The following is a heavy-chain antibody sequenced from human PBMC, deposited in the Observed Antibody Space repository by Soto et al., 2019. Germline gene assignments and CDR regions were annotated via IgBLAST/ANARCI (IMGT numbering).Heavy chain of an antibody. V-gene: IGHV3-15*01. J-gene: IGHJ5*02. CDR2: IKSKTDGGTT. Sequence: GGSLRLSCAASGFTFSNAWMSWVRQAPGKGLEWVGRIKSKTDGGTTDYAAPVKGRFTISRDDSKNTLYLQMNSLKTEDTAVYYCTTDNWNYPPFDPWGQGTLVTVSS. D-gene: IGHD1-7*01. CDR3: TTDNWNYPPFDP. CDR1: GFTFSNAW.